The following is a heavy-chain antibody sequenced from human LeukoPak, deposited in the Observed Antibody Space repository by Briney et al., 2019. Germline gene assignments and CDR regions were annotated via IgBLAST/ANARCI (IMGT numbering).Heavy chain of an antibody. D-gene: IGHD5-18*01. CDR3: AKEVRGPGYNYGPLDC. Sequence: GGSLRLSCAASGFTFSSYAMSWVRQAPGKGLEWVSGISGSDGSTFYADSVKGRFTISRDNSKNTLYLQMNSLRAEDTAVYYCAKEVRGPGYNYGPLDCWGQGILVTVSS. CDR1: GFTFSSYA. CDR2: ISGSDGST. V-gene: IGHV3-23*01. J-gene: IGHJ4*02.